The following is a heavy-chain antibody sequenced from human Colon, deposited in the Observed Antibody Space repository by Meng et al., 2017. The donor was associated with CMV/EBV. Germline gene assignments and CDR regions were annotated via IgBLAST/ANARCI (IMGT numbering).Heavy chain of an antibody. Sequence: RVQSGGEVKKPGAPGKAPCKASGYTFTGYVMHWVRQAPGQGLEWMGWINPNSGGTNYAQKFQGRVTMTRDTSISTAYMELSRLRSDDTAVYYCARAPYNWNDEGWFDPWGQGTLVTVSS. J-gene: IGHJ5*02. CDR2: INPNSGGT. V-gene: IGHV1-2*02. CDR3: ARAPYNWNDEGWFDP. CDR1: GYTFTGYV. D-gene: IGHD1-20*01.